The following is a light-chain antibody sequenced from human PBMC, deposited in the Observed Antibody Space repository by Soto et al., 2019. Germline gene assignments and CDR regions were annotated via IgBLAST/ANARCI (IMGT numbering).Light chain of an antibody. CDR1: QSVSSY. CDR2: DAS. V-gene: IGKV3-11*01. J-gene: IGKJ3*01. Sequence: EIVLTQSPATLSLSPGERATLSCRASQSVSSYLACYQQKPGQAPRLLIYDASNRATGIPARFSGSGSGTDFTLTISSLEPEDFAVYYCQQRSNWPPRTFGPGTKVDIK. CDR3: QQRSNWPPRT.